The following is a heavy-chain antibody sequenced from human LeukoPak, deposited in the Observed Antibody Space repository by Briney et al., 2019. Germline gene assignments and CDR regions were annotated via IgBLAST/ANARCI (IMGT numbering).Heavy chain of an antibody. D-gene: IGHD1-1*01. Sequence: GGSLRLSCAASGLTFSSYSMNWVRQAPGKGLEWVSSISSSSSYIYYADSVKGRFTISRDNAKNSLYLQMNSLRAEDTAVYYCARDGYANGHGMDVWGKGTTVTVSS. CDR1: GLTFSSYS. V-gene: IGHV3-21*01. CDR2: ISSSSSYI. J-gene: IGHJ6*04. CDR3: ARDGYANGHGMDV.